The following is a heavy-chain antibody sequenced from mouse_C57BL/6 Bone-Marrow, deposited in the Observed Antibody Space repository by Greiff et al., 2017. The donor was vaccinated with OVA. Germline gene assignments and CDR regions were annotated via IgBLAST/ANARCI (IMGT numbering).Heavy chain of an antibody. J-gene: IGHJ1*03. CDR2: INYDGSST. Sequence: EVNVVESEGGLVQPGSSMKLSCTASGFTFSDYYMAWVRQVPEKGLEWVANINYDGSSTYYLDSLKSRFIISRDNAKNILYLQMSSLKSEHTATYYCARDTTVVADWYFDVWGTGTTVTVSS. D-gene: IGHD1-1*01. CDR3: ARDTTVVADWYFDV. CDR1: GFTFSDYY. V-gene: IGHV5-16*01.